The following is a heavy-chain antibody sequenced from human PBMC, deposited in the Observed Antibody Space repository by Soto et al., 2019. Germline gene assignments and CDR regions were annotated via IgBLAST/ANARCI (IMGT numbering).Heavy chain of an antibody. D-gene: IGHD3-10*01. Sequence: LRLSFVASGFTFTTYWMSWVRQAPGKGLQWVANIRQDGGAQYYVDSVKGRFTISRDNAKNSVYLQMDSLRVEDTAVYYCVRGGHGSGSYLVSYWGQQMMVTASS. CDR2: IRQDGGAQ. V-gene: IGHV3-7*03. CDR1: GFTFTTYW. J-gene: IGHJ4*02. CDR3: VRGGHGSGSYLVSY.